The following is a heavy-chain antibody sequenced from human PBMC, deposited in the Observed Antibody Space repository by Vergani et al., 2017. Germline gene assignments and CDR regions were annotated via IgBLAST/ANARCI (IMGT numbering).Heavy chain of an antibody. J-gene: IGHJ5*02. CDR2: IYSGGSST. V-gene: IGHV3-23*03. CDR1: GFTFSSYA. D-gene: IGHD6-6*01. Sequence: EVQLLESGGGLVQPGGSLRLSCAASGFTFSSYAMSWVRQAPGKGLEWVSVIYSGGSSTYYADSVKGRFTISRDNSKNTLYLQMNSLRAEDTAVYYCARDADEYSSSSGWFDPWGQGTLVTVSS. CDR3: ARDADEYSSSSGWFDP.